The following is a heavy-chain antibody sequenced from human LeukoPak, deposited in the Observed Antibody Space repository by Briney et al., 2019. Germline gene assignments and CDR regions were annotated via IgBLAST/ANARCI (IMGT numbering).Heavy chain of an antibody. J-gene: IGHJ4*02. CDR3: ARDFGTYYYDSSGYS. CDR1: GFTFSSYS. D-gene: IGHD3-22*01. CDR2: ISSSSRYI. V-gene: IGHV3-21*01. Sequence: GGSLRLSCAASGFTFSSYSMNWVRQAPGKGLEWVSSISSSSRYIYYADSVKGRFTISRDNAKNSLYLQMNSLRAEDTAVYYCARDFGTYYYDSSGYSWGQGTLVTVSS.